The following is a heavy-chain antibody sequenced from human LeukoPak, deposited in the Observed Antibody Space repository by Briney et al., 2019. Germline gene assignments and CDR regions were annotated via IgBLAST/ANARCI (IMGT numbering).Heavy chain of an antibody. CDR2: ISAYNGNT. CDR1: GYTFTSYG. D-gene: IGHD6-6*01. Sequence: ASVKVSCKASGYTFTSYGISWVRQAPGQGLEWMGWISAYNGNTNYAQKLQGRVTMTTDTSTSTAYMELRSLRADDTAVYYCAREPGGGIAARPFDYWGQGTLVTVSS. J-gene: IGHJ4*02. CDR3: AREPGGGIAARPFDY. V-gene: IGHV1-18*01.